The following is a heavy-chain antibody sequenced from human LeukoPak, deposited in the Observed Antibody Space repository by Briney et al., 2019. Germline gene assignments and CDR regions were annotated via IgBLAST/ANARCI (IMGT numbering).Heavy chain of an antibody. D-gene: IGHD6-19*01. J-gene: IGHJ4*02. CDR2: IYHSGST. CDR1: GYYISSGYY. CDR3: ARKVIGSGWAGFDY. Sequence: SETLSLTCAVSGYYISSGYYWGWIRQPPGKGLEWIGSIYHSGSTYYNPSLKSRVTISVDTSKNQFSLKLSSVTAADTAVYYCARKVIGSGWAGFDYWGQGTLVTVSS. V-gene: IGHV4-38-2*01.